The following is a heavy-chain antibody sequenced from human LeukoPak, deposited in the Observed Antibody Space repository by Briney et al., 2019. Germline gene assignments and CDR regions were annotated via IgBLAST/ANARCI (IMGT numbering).Heavy chain of an antibody. D-gene: IGHD2-8*01. CDR3: AKGRMGRTSRAFDV. J-gene: IGHJ3*01. V-gene: IGHV3-23*01. CDR2: ISGSGDSE. Sequence: TGGSLRLSCSASEFTFSSFALSWVRQGPGKGLEWVAVISGSGDSEYYADSGKGRFTISRDNSKNTVYLQMNSLRAGGTAVYYCAKGRMGRTSRAFDVWGQGTMVTVSS. CDR1: EFTFSSFA.